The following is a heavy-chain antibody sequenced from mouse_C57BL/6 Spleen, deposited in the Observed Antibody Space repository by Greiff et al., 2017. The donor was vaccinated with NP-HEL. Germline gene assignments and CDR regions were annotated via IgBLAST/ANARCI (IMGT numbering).Heavy chain of an antibody. CDR2: ISYDGSN. CDR3: ARRAQATDAMDY. V-gene: IGHV3-6*01. Sequence: EVKLMESGPGLVKPSQSLSLTCSVTGYSITSGYYWNWIRQFPGNKLEWMGYISYDGSNNYNPSLKNRISITRDTSKNQFFLKLNSVTTEDTATYYCARRAQATDAMDYWGQGTSVTVSS. D-gene: IGHD3-2*02. CDR1: GYSITSGYY. J-gene: IGHJ4*01.